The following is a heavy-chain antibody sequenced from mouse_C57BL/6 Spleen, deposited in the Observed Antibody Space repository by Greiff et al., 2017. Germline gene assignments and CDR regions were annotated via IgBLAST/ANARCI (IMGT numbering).Heavy chain of an antibody. CDR3: ARRIYDGYYDD. D-gene: IGHD2-3*01. Sequence: QVQLQQSGPELVKPGASVKISCKASGYAFSSSWMNWVKQRPGKGLEWIGRIYPGDGDTNYNGKFKGKATLTADKSSSTAYMQLSSLTSEDSAVYFCARRIYDGYYDDWGQGTTLTVSS. CDR1: GYAFSSSW. J-gene: IGHJ2*01. CDR2: IYPGDGDT. V-gene: IGHV1-82*01.